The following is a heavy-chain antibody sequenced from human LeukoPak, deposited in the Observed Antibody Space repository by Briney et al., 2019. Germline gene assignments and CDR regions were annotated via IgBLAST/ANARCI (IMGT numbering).Heavy chain of an antibody. Sequence: SETLSLTCTVSGGTISSSSHYWGWIRQPPGKGLEWIGSIYDSGSTYYNPSLKSRVTISVDTSKNQFSLKLTSMTAADTAVYYCARHAWGSSWYYWFDPWGQGTLVTVSS. CDR1: GGTISSSSHY. J-gene: IGHJ5*02. D-gene: IGHD6-13*01. CDR2: IYDSGST. CDR3: ARHAWGSSWYYWFDP. V-gene: IGHV4-39*01.